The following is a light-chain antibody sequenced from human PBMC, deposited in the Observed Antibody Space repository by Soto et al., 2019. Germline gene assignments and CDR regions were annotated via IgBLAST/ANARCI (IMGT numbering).Light chain of an antibody. Sequence: QAVVTQPPSVSAAPGQKVTISCSGSSSNIGNNYVSWYQHLPGTAPKVLIYDNNKRPSGIPDRFSGSKSGTSATLGITGLQTGDEADYYCGTWDSSLSAVVFGGGTKLTVL. V-gene: IGLV1-51*01. CDR1: SSNIGNNY. CDR2: DNN. J-gene: IGLJ2*01. CDR3: GTWDSSLSAVV.